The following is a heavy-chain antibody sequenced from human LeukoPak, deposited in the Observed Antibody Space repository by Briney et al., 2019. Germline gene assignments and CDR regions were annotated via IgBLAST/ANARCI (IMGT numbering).Heavy chain of an antibody. Sequence: GASVKVSCKASGYTFTSYAMNWVRQAPGQGLEWMGWINTNTGNPTYAQGFTGRFVFSLDTSVSTAYLQISSLKAEDTAVYYCARVKYDYIWGSYRYTESWGQGTLVTVSS. V-gene: IGHV7-4-1*02. CDR3: ARVKYDYIWGSYRYTES. CDR2: INTNTGNP. D-gene: IGHD3-16*02. J-gene: IGHJ4*02. CDR1: GYTFTSYA.